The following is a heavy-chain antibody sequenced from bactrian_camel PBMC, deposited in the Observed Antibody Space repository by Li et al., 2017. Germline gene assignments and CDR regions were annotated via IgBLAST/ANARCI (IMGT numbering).Heavy chain of an antibody. J-gene: IGHJ6*01. CDR2: IDKSGYT. V-gene: IGHV3S53*01. CDR1: GLVDSPRC. Sequence: VQLVESGGGSVEAGGSLRLSCEVIGLVDSPRCMGWFRQAPGKEREGVAAIDKSGYTTYTYAVEGRFTISKDNAENRLYLQMIDLKPEDSATYYCAAGQGVGWCLDVIRVGAEPDFDYWGHGTQVTVS. CDR3: AAGQGVGWCLDVIRVGAEPDFDY. D-gene: IGHD5*01.